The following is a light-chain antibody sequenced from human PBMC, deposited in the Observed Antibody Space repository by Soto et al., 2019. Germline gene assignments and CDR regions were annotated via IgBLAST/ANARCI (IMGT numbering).Light chain of an antibody. Sequence: EIVMTQSPPPLTVTPGEPASISCSSSQRLLHSNGNIFLDWYLQKPGQSPQLLIYLGFNRASGVPDRVSGSAAGTDFTLKISRVEAEDAGVYYCMQALQTPYTFGQGTKVDIK. CDR2: LGF. V-gene: IGKV2-28*01. J-gene: IGKJ2*01. CDR1: QRLLHSNGNIF. CDR3: MQALQTPYT.